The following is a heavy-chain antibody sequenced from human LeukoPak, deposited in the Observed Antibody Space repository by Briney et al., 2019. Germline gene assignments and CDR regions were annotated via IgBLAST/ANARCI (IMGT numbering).Heavy chain of an antibody. CDR3: ARDPGSLAVAYGYFQH. Sequence: GGSLRLSCAASGFTFRNYNMNWVRQAPGKGLECVSSITSSSGYIYYADSVKGRFTISRDNAKNSLYLQMNSLRAEDTAVYYCARDPGSLAVAYGYFQHWGQGTLVTVSS. D-gene: IGHD6-19*01. CDR2: ITSSSGYI. J-gene: IGHJ1*01. V-gene: IGHV3-21*01. CDR1: GFTFRNYN.